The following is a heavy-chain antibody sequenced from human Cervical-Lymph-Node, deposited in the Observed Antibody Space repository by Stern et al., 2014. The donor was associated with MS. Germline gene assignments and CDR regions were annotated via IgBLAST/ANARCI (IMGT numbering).Heavy chain of an antibody. CDR2: ISNSGTT. V-gene: IGHV4-4*07. CDR1: GASMQNFY. Sequence: QLQLEESAPGRVQPSETLSLTCTVSGASMQNFYWNWIRQPPEKGLEWLCHISNSGTTYYDPSLKSRVTMSMDASKQQFSLRLTSVTAVDTAVYFCARGRHTAMVTSGRYFDLWGQGTLVTVSS. J-gene: IGHJ4*02. CDR3: ARGRHTAMVTSGRYFDL. D-gene: IGHD5-18*01.